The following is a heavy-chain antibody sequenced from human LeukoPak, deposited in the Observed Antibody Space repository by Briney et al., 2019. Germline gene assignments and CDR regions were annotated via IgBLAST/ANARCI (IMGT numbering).Heavy chain of an antibody. D-gene: IGHD5-24*01. V-gene: IGHV3-7*01. Sequence: GGSLRLSCAASGFTFSSYWMSWVRQAPGKGLEWVANIKQDGSEKYYADSVKGRFTISRDNAKNSLYLQMNSLRAEDTAVYYCARGRDGYNLVDAFDIWGQGIMVTVSS. CDR2: IKQDGSEK. CDR3: ARGRDGYNLVDAFDI. J-gene: IGHJ3*02. CDR1: GFTFSSYW.